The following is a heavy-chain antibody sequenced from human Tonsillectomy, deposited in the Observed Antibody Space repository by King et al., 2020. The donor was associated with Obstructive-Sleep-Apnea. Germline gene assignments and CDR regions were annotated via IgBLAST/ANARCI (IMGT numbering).Heavy chain of an antibody. V-gene: IGHV4-34*01. J-gene: IGHJ4*02. CDR1: GGSFSGYY. CDR2: INHSGST. D-gene: IGHD2-15*01. Sequence: QVQLQQWGAGLLKPSETLSLTCAVYGGSFSGYYWSWIRQPPGKGLEWIGEINHSGSTNYNPSLKSRVTISVDTSKNQFSLKLSSVTAADTAVYYCATAPSGPVGYWGQGTLVTVSS. CDR3: ATAPSGPVGY.